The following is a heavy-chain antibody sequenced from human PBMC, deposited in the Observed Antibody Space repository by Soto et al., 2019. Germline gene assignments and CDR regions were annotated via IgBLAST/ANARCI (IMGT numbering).Heavy chain of an antibody. J-gene: IGHJ4*02. Sequence: QITLKESGPTLLKPAQTLTLTCTFSGFSLSTRGVGVGWIRQPPGKALEWLALIYSDDDKRYSPSLKNRLTVTKDTSKNQVVLTLTNMDPVDTATYYCAHRLGSTRFFDYWSQGTLVTVSS. V-gene: IGHV2-5*02. D-gene: IGHD6-13*01. CDR2: IYSDDDK. CDR1: GFSLSTRGVG. CDR3: AHRLGSTRFFDY.